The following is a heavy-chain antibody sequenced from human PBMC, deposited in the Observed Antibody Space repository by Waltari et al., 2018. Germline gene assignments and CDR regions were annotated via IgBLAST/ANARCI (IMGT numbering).Heavy chain of an antibody. D-gene: IGHD6-13*01. CDR2: ISGSGGAT. J-gene: IGHJ5*01. CDR3: AKEGFSSSWYTWFDS. Sequence: EVQLVESGGGLEQVGGSLKLSCVASGFTFFNYTMSWVRQATGKGLQWVSAISGSGGATYYADSVKGRFTISRDNSKNTLYLQINSLRAEDAAVYFCAKEGFSSSWYTWFDSWGQGTLVTVSS. V-gene: IGHV3-23*04. CDR1: GFTFFNYT.